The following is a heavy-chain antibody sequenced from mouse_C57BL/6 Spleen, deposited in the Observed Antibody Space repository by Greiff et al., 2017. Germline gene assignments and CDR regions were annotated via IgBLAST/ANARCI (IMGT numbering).Heavy chain of an antibody. V-gene: IGHV1-26*01. CDR1: GYTFTDYY. CDR2: INPNNGGT. CDR3: ARRIWGWFAY. D-gene: IGHD1-1*02. Sequence: EVQLQQSGPELVKPGASVKISCKASGYTFTDYYMNWVKQSHGKSLEWIGDINPNNGGTSYNQKFKGKATLTVDKSSSTAYMELRSLTSEDSAVYYCARRIWGWFAYWGQGTLVTVSA. J-gene: IGHJ3*01.